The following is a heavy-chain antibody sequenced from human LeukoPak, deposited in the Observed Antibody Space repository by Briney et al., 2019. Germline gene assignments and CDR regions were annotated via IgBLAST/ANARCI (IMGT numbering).Heavy chain of an antibody. CDR3: AKDRDYGDRVNWFDP. J-gene: IGHJ5*02. Sequence: GGSLRLSCAASGFTFSSYGMHWVRQAPGKGLEWVAVISYDGSNKYYADSVKGRFTISRDNSKNTLCLQMNSLRAEDTAVYYCAKDRDYGDRVNWFDPWGQGTLVTVSS. CDR2: ISYDGSNK. D-gene: IGHD4-17*01. V-gene: IGHV3-30*18. CDR1: GFTFSSYG.